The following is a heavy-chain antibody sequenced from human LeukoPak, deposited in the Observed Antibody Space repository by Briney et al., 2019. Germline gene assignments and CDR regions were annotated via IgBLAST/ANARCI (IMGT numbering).Heavy chain of an antibody. J-gene: IGHJ5*02. D-gene: IGHD2-15*01. CDR1: GYSFTTYW. V-gene: IGHV5-51*01. CDR3: ARDWYCSGSSYDNWFDP. Sequence: KSGEPLKISGKASGYSFTTYWSGWVRQLPGRGLEWMRIIYPGDSDTRYSPSFEGQVTSSADKSISTAYLELSRLKASDTAMYYCARDWYCSGSSYDNWFDPWGQGTLVTVSS. CDR2: IYPGDSDT.